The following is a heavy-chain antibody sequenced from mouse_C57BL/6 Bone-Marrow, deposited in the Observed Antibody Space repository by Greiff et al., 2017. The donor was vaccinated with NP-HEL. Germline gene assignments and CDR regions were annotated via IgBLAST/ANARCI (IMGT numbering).Heavy chain of an antibody. V-gene: IGHV1-72*01. D-gene: IGHD1-1*01. J-gene: IGHJ1*03. Sequence: QVHVKQPGAELVKPGASVKLSCKASGYTFTSYWMHWVKQRPGRGLEWIGRIDPNSGGTKYNEKFKSKATLTVDKPSSTAYMQLSSLTSEDSAVYYCARSPRSGYGSSYRYFDVWGTGTTVTVAS. CDR1: GYTFTSYW. CDR2: IDPNSGGT. CDR3: ARSPRSGYGSSYRYFDV.